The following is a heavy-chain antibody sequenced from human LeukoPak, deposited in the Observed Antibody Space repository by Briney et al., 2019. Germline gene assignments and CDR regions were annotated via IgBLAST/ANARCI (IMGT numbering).Heavy chain of an antibody. CDR2: IKEDGSEK. CDR1: GFTFSSFW. CDR3: ARWAESNDY. V-gene: IGHV3-7*05. Sequence: GGSLRPSCAASGFTFSSFWMTWVRQASGKGLEWVANIKEDGSEKYYVDSVKGRFTISRDNAKNSLYLQMNRLRAEDTAVYYCARWAESNDYWGQGTLVTVSS. J-gene: IGHJ4*02.